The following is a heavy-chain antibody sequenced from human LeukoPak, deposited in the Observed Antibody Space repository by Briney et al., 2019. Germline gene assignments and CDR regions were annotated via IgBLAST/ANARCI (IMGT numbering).Heavy chain of an antibody. J-gene: IGHJ2*01. V-gene: IGHV3-74*01. CDR1: GFTFSSYW. D-gene: IGHD4-17*01. CDR3: ARARVGQYGDYGDWYFDL. CDR2: INSDGSST. Sequence: GGSLRLSCAASGFTFSSYWMHWVRQAPRKGLVWVSRINSDGSSTSYADSVKGRFTISRDNAKNTLYLQMNSLRAEDTAVYYCARARVGQYGDYGDWYFDLWGRGTLVTVSS.